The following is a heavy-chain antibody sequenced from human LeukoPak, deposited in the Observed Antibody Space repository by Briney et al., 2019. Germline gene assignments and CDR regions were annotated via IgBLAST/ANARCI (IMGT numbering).Heavy chain of an antibody. CDR3: ARQDRTLYYDSSGLYFDY. V-gene: IGHV4-38-2*01. D-gene: IGHD3-22*01. CDR1: GYSISSGYY. CDR2: IFHGGNT. Sequence: SETPSLTCAVSGYSISSGYYRGWIRQPPGKGLEWIGSIFHGGNTYYSPSLKSRVTISMDTSMSQFSLKVTSVTAADTAVYYCARQDRTLYYDSSGLYFDYWGQGTLVAVSS. J-gene: IGHJ4*02.